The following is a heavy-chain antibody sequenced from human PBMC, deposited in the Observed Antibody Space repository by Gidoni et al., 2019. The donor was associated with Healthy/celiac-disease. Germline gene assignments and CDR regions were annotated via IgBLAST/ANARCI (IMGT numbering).Heavy chain of an antibody. CDR2: INPIFSTA. Sequence: QVQLVQSGAEVMKPGASVKVSCKASGGTFSRYAISWVRQAPGQGLEWMGGINPIFSTANYAQKFQGRVTIIADESTSTAYMERSSLRAEDTAVYYCARGKSGSGWYASFFDYWGQGTLVTVSS. CDR3: ARGKSGSGWYASFFDY. V-gene: IGHV1-69*01. CDR1: GGTFSRYA. D-gene: IGHD6-19*01. J-gene: IGHJ4*02.